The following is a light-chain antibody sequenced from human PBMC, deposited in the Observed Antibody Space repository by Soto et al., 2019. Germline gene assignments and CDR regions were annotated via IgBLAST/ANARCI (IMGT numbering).Light chain of an antibody. CDR3: QQCNSYPWT. J-gene: IGKJ1*01. CDR2: KAS. CDR1: QSISSW. Sequence: DIQMTQSPSTLSASVGDRVTITCRASQSISSWLAWYQQKPGKAPKLLIYKASSLQSGVPSRFSGSGSGTEFPLTISSLQPDDFAVYYCQQCNSYPWTFGQGTKVEIK. V-gene: IGKV1-5*03.